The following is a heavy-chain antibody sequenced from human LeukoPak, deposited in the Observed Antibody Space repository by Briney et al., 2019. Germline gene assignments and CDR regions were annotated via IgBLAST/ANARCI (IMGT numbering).Heavy chain of an antibody. CDR2: IHNSGTT. CDR1: GGSLSSGDYP. V-gene: IGHV4-39*07. D-gene: IGHD6-19*01. Sequence: SETLSLTCTVSGGSLSSGDYPWAWVRQPPGKGLDWIANIHNSGTTHYNPSLRRRVTISIDTSRNQFSLKLSSVTAADTAVYYCARDPTGGPVAGYWFDPWGQGTLVTVSS. CDR3: ARDPTGGPVAGYWFDP. J-gene: IGHJ5*02.